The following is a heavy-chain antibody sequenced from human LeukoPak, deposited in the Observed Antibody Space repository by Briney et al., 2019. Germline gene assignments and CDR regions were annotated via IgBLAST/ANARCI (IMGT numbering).Heavy chain of an antibody. CDR1: GFTFSTSI. J-gene: IGHJ4*02. D-gene: IGHD6-13*01. Sequence: GGSLRLSCAASGFTFSTSIMHWVRQAPGKGLEWVAVILYDGNNKYYADSVKGRFTISRDNSKSTLYVQMNSLRAEDTAVYYCAKEVIAAGGNFEYWGQGTLDTVSS. V-gene: IGHV3-30*18. CDR2: ILYDGNNK. CDR3: AKEVIAAGGNFEY.